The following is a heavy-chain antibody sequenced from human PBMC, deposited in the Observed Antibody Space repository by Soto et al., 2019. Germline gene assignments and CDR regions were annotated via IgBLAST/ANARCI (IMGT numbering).Heavy chain of an antibody. CDR3: AKDRGLVLSFYFDY. Sequence: ESGGGLVQPGRSLRLSCAASGFTFDDYAMHWVRQAPRKGLEWVSGIIWNSGSIGYADSVKGRFTISRDNAKNSLYLQMNSLRAEDTALYYCAKDRGLVLSFYFDYWGQGTLVTVSS. J-gene: IGHJ4*02. CDR1: GFTFDDYA. V-gene: IGHV3-9*01. D-gene: IGHD6-19*01. CDR2: IIWNSGSI.